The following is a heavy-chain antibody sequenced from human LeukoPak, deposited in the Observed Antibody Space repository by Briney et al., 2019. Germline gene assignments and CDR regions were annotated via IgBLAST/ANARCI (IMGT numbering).Heavy chain of an antibody. D-gene: IGHD5-18*01. V-gene: IGHV4-39*01. Sequence: PSETLSLTCTVSGGSISSSSYYWGWIRQPPGKGLERIGTIYYSGSTYYNPSLKSRVTISVDTSKTQFSLKLSSVTAADTAVYYCARHPGYDSFAYWGQGTLVTVSS. J-gene: IGHJ4*02. CDR3: ARHPGYDSFAY. CDR1: GGSISSSSYY. CDR2: IYYSGST.